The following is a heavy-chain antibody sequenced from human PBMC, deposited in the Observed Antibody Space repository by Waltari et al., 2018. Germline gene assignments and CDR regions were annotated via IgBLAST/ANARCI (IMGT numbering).Heavy chain of an antibody. Sequence: QVQLQESSPGLVKPSETLSLTCTVSGGSISSYYWSWIRQPPGKGLEWIGYIYYSGSTNYNPSLKSRVTISVDTSKNQFSLKLSSVTAADTAVYYCARGLTIFGVVQYYFDYWGQGTLVTVSS. D-gene: IGHD3-3*01. J-gene: IGHJ4*02. V-gene: IGHV4-59*01. CDR2: IYYSGST. CDR1: GGSISSYY. CDR3: ARGLTIFGVVQYYFDY.